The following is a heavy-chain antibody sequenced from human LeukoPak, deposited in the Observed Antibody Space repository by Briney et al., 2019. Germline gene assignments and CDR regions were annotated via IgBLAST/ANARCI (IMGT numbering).Heavy chain of an antibody. J-gene: IGHJ4*02. CDR2: IWYDGSNK. CDR1: GFTFSSYG. D-gene: IGHD5-24*01. V-gene: IGHV3-33*08. CDR3: ARDSGDGYNYSDY. Sequence: HPGGSLRLSCSAPGFTFSSYGMHWVRQAPGKGLEWVAVIWYDGSNKYYADSVKGRFTISRDNSKNTLYLQMNSLRAEDTAVYYCARDSGDGYNYSDYWGQGTLVTVSS.